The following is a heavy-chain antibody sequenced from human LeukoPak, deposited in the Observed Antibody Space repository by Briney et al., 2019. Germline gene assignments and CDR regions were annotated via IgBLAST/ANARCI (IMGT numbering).Heavy chain of an antibody. Sequence: GGSLRLSCAASGFTFSSYEMNWVRQAPGKGLEWVSYISSSCSTIYYADSVKGRFTISRDNAKNSLYLQINSLRAEDTAVYYCARDYYDSSGYYGSYYYYGMDVWGQGPTVTVSS. D-gene: IGHD3-22*01. J-gene: IGHJ6*02. CDR1: GFTFSSYE. CDR3: ARDYYDSSGYYGSYYYYGMDV. V-gene: IGHV3-48*03. CDR2: ISSSCSTI.